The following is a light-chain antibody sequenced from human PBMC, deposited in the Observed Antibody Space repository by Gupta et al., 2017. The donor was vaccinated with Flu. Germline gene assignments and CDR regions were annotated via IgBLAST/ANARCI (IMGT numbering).Light chain of an antibody. CDR3: QQRSNWPPGLT. CDR2: DAS. J-gene: IGKJ4*01. Sequence: RATLSCRTSQSVSSYLAWYQQKPGQAPRLLIFDASTRATGIPARFSGSGSGTDFTLTISSLEPEDFAVYYCQQRSNWPPGLTFGGGTKIEI. V-gene: IGKV3-11*01. CDR1: QSVSSY.